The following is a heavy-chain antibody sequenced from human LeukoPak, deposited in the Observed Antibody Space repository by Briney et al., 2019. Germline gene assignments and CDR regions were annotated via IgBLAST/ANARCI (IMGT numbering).Heavy chain of an antibody. Sequence: SGGSLRLSCAASGFAFSTYDMHWVRQPTGKGLEWVSAIGTAGDTYYAASVKGRFTISREDAKNSLYLQLNSLTAGDTAVYYCSSHFDRSGYYLFEYWGQGTLVTVSS. CDR2: IGTAGDT. J-gene: IGHJ4*02. CDR3: SSHFDRSGYYLFEY. V-gene: IGHV3-13*04. D-gene: IGHD3-22*01. CDR1: GFAFSTYD.